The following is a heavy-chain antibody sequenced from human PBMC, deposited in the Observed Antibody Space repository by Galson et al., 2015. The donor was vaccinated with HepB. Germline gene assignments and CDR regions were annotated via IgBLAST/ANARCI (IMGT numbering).Heavy chain of an antibody. Sequence: SLRLSCAASGFTFSSYAMHWVRQAPGKGLEYVSAISSNGGSTYYADSVKGRFTISRGNYKNTLYLQMSSLRAEDTAVYYCARRFVEWFIAFDDWVQGTLFTDSS. V-gene: IGHV3-64D*06. CDR3: ARRFVEWFIAFDD. D-gene: IGHD3-3*01. J-gene: IGHJ4*02. CDR1: GFTFSSYA. CDR2: ISSNGGST.